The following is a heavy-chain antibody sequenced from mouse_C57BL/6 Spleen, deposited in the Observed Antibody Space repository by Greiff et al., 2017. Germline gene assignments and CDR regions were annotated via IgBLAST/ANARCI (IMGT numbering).Heavy chain of an antibody. D-gene: IGHD4-1*01. Sequence: VQLQQSGPELVKPGASVKIPCKASGYTFTDYNMDWVKQSHGKSLEWIGDINPNNGGTIYNQKFKGKATLTVDKSSSTAYMELRSLTSADTAVYYCATLTGFAYWGQGTLVTVSA. CDR2: INPNNGGT. V-gene: IGHV1-18*01. J-gene: IGHJ3*01. CDR3: ATLTGFAY. CDR1: GYTFTDYN.